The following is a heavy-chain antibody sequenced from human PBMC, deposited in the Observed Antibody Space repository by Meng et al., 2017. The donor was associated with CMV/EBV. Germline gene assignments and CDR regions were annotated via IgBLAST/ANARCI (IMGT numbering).Heavy chain of an antibody. J-gene: IGHJ5*02. Sequence: QVHVQEPGHDLVRPSVPLSLTCTVSGGSISRSSYYWGWIRQPPGKGLEWIGSIYYSGSTYYNPSLKSRVTISVDTSKNQFSLKLSSVTAADTAVYYCASRITIFGVVTAFDPWGQGTLVTVSS. D-gene: IGHD3-3*01. CDR3: ASRITIFGVVTAFDP. CDR1: GGSISRSSYY. V-gene: IGHV4-39*07. CDR2: IYYSGST.